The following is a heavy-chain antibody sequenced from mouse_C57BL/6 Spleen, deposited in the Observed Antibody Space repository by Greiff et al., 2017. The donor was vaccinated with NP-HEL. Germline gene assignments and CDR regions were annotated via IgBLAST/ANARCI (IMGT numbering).Heavy chain of an antibody. Sequence: DVKLVESEGGLVQPGSSMKLSCTASGFTFSDYYMAWVRQVPEKGLEWVANINYDGSSTYYLDSLKSRFIISRDNAKNILYLQMSSLKSEDTATYYCARVLTTVVATESAMDYWGQGTSVTVSS. D-gene: IGHD1-1*01. V-gene: IGHV5-16*01. CDR1: GFTFSDYY. CDR2: INYDGSST. CDR3: ARVLTTVVATESAMDY. J-gene: IGHJ4*01.